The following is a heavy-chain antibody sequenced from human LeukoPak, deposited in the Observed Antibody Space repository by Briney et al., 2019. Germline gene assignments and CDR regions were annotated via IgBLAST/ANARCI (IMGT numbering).Heavy chain of an antibody. CDR3: AQKGGADY. V-gene: IGHV3-9*01. CDR2: INWNSGTI. Sequence: GRSLRLSCAASGFTFDDYAMHWVRQAPGKGLEWVSGINWNSGTIYYADSVKGRFTISRDNAKNSLYLQMNSLRDEDTAVYYCAQKGGADYWGQGTLVTVSS. J-gene: IGHJ4*02. D-gene: IGHD2-15*01. CDR1: GFTFDDYA.